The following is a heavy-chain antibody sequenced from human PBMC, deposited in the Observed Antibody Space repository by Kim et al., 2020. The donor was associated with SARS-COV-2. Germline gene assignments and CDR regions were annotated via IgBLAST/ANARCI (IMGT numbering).Heavy chain of an antibody. V-gene: IGHV1-18*01. J-gene: IGHJ6*02. CDR3: ARDGDYSYYGMHV. Sequence: AQRLQGRVTMTRDTSTSTAYLGVRSLRSDDTAVYYCARDGDYSYYGMHVWGQGTTVTVSS.